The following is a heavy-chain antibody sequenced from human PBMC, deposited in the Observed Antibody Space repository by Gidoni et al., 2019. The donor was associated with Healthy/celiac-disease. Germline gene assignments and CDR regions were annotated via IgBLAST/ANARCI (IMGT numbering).Heavy chain of an antibody. D-gene: IGHD2-15*01. CDR1: GGSISSSSYY. J-gene: IGHJ5*02. CDR2: IYYSGST. V-gene: IGHV4-39*01. Sequence: QLQLQESGPGLVKPSEPLSLTCTVSGGSISSSSYYWGWIRQPPGKGLDWIGSIYYSGSTYYNPSLKSRVTISVDTSKNQFSLKLSSVTAADTAVYYCARHVVLRGGGLNWFDPWGQGTLVTVSS. CDR3: ARHVVLRGGGLNWFDP.